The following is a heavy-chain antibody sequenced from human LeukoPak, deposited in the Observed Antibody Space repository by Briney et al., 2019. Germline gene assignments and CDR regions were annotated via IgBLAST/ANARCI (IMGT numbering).Heavy chain of an antibody. CDR3: AKIGDILTGYGYYFDY. Sequence: PGGSLRLSCAASGFTFRSYWMHWVRQAPGKGLEWVSRINLDGTIIRYVDSVKGRFTISRDNAKNSLYLQMNSLRAEDTALYYCAKIGDILTGYGYYFDYWGQGTLVTVSS. CDR1: GFTFRSYW. J-gene: IGHJ4*02. V-gene: IGHV3-74*01. CDR2: INLDGTII. D-gene: IGHD3-9*01.